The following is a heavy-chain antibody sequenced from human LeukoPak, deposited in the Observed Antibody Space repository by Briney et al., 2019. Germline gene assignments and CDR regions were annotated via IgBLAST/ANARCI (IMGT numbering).Heavy chain of an antibody. V-gene: IGHV3-23*01. CDR1: GFXFSSYA. J-gene: IGHJ5*02. CDR3: AKDTRVYDSSGYYSA. Sequence: GGSLRLSCAASGFXFSSYAMSWVRQAPGKGLEWVSAISGSGGSTYYADSVKGRFTISRDNSKDTLYLQMNSLRAEDTAVYYCAKDTRVYDSSGYYSAWGQGTLVTVSS. D-gene: IGHD3-22*01. CDR2: ISGSGGST.